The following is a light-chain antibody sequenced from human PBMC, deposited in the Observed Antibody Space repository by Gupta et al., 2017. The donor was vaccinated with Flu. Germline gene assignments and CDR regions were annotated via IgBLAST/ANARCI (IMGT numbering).Light chain of an antibody. V-gene: IGKV3-11*01. CDR3: QQRSNGHTWT. CDR2: DAS. CDR1: QSVSSY. J-gene: IGKJ1*01. Sequence: EIVLTQSPATLSLSPGERATLSCRASQSVSSYLAWYQQKPGQAPRLLIDDASNRATGIPARFRGSGSGTDFTLTISSLEPEDFAVYYCQQRSNGHTWTCGQGTKVEIK.